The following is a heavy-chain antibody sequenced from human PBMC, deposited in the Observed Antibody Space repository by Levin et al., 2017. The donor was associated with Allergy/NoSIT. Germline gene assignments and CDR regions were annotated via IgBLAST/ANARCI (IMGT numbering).Heavy chain of an antibody. J-gene: IGHJ6*02. V-gene: IGHV3-9*01. CDR2: INWNSGSI. D-gene: IGHD4-11*01. CDR3: AKGGDSNYRNYGMDV. CDR1: GFTFDDYA. Sequence: SLKISCAASGFTFDDYAMHWVRRAPGKGLEWVSSINWNSGSIAYADSVKGRFTISRDNAKNSLYLQMNSLRAEDTALYFCAKGGDSNYRNYGMDVWGQGTTVTVSS.